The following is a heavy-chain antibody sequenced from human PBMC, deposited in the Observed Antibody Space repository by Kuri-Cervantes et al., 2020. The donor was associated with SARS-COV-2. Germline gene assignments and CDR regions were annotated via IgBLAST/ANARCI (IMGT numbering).Heavy chain of an antibody. CDR3: ARPRGGVAAAGHNWFDP. D-gene: IGHD6-13*01. Sequence: SETLSLTCTVSGGSISSSSYYWDWIRQPPGKGLEWIGSIYYSGSTYYNPSLKSRVTISVDTSKNQFSLKLSSVTAADTAVYYCARPRGGVAAAGHNWFDPWGQGTLVTVSS. V-gene: IGHV4-39*01. CDR1: GGSISSSSYY. CDR2: IYYSGST. J-gene: IGHJ5*02.